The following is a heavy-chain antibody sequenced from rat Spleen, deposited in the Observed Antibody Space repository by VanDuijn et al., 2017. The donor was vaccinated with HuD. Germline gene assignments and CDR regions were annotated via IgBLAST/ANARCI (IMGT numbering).Heavy chain of an antibody. J-gene: IGHJ2*01. CDR3: ARPYTDPYYFDY. CDR2: ISYDGSRT. Sequence: EVQLVESGGGLVQPGRSLKLSCAASGFTFSNYYMAWVRQAPTKGLEWVATISYDGSRTNYRDSVKGRFTISRDNAKSTLYLQMDSLRSEDTAPYYCARPYTDPYYFDYWGQGDMVTVSS. V-gene: IGHV5-7*01. D-gene: IGHD1-6*01. CDR1: GFTFSNYY.